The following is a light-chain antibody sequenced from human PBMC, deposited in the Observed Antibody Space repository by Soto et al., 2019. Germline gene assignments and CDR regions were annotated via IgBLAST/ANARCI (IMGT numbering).Light chain of an antibody. J-gene: IGLJ1*01. CDR2: EVN. CDR1: RSDVGGYNF. CDR3: NSYAGSNNHV. Sequence: QSVLTQPPSASGSPGQSVTISCTGTRSDVGGYNFVSWYQHHPGKAPKLIIYEVNKRPSGVPDRFSGSKSGNTASLTVSGLQAEDEADYYCNSYAGSNNHVFGTGTKLTVL. V-gene: IGLV2-8*01.